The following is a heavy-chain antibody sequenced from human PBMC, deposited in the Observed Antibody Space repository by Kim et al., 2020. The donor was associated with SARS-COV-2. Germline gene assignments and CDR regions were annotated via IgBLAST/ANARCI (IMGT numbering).Heavy chain of an antibody. V-gene: IGHV3-23*01. CDR2: ISGGGDRT. CDR3: GHIWNLAY. J-gene: IGHJ4*02. CDR1: GFPFSSWA. D-gene: IGHD1-1*01. Sequence: GGSLRLSCATSGFPFSSWAMTWVRRAPGKGLEWVSGISGGGDRTDYADSVKGRFTISRDNPKNTLYLQMNSLRVEDTAVYYCGHIWNLAYWGQGTQVTVSS.